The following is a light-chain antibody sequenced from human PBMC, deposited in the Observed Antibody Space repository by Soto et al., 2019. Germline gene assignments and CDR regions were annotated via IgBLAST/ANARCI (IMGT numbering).Light chain of an antibody. J-gene: IGLJ2*01. CDR1: NIGSKS. V-gene: IGLV3-21*02. CDR2: HDT. CDR3: HLWDIRSDQVV. Sequence: SYELTQPPSVSVAPGQTARITCGGNNIGSKSVHWYRQKPGQAPVLVVSHDTDRPSGIPERFSGSKSANTANLTISGVEGGDEADYYCHLWDIRSDQVVFGGGTKVTV.